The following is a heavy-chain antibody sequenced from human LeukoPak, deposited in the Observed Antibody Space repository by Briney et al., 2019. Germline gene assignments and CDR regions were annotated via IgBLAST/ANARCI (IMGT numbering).Heavy chain of an antibody. CDR2: IYHSGST. CDR1: GGSFSGYY. V-gene: IGHV4-59*01. J-gene: IGHJ4*02. CDR3: ARRTTYEAGYSSGWYDY. Sequence: SETLSLTCAVYGGSFSGYYWSWIRQPPGKGLEWIGYIYHSGSTNYNPSLNSRVTISVDTSKNEFSLKLSSVTAADTAVYYCARRTTYEAGYSSGWYDYWGQGTLVTVSS. D-gene: IGHD6-19*01.